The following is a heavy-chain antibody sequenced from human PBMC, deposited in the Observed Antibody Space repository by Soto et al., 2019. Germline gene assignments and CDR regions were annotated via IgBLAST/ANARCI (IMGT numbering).Heavy chain of an antibody. CDR3: AHRGYGDYPRDNWFDP. J-gene: IGHJ5*02. V-gene: IGHV2-5*01. D-gene: IGHD4-17*01. CDR1: GFSLSAGGVG. Sequence: QITLKESGPTLVRPTQTLTLTCTFSGFSLSAGGVGVGWIRQPPGKALEWLAVTYWNDDKRYSPSLKSRLTINKDTSKNQVVLTMTNMDPVDTATYYCAHRGYGDYPRDNWFDPWGQGTLVTVSS. CDR2: TYWNDDK.